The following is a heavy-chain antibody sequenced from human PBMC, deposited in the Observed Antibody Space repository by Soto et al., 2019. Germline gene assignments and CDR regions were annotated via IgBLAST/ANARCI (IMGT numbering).Heavy chain of an antibody. CDR2: ISAYNGNT. CDR3: ARVTGGPGAFDI. CDR1: GYTFTSYG. Sequence: ASVKVSCEDSGYTFTSYGLSSVRHEPGQGLEWMGWISAYNGNTNYAQKLQGRVTMTTDTSTSTAYMELRSLRSDDTAVYYCARVTGGPGAFDIWGQGTMVTVSS. J-gene: IGHJ3*02. V-gene: IGHV1-18*01.